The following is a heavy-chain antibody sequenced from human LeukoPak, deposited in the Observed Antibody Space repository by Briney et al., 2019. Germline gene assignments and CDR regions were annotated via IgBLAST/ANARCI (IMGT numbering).Heavy chain of an antibody. CDR2: IIPIFGTA. D-gene: IGHD5-18*01. J-gene: IGHJ5*02. Sequence: GASVKVSCKASGGTFSSYAISWGRQAPGQGLEWMGGIIPIFGTANYAQKFQGRVTITADEFTSTAYMELSRLRSEDTAVYYCERAWDTAMVMSWFDPWGQGTLVTVSS. CDR1: GGTFSSYA. CDR3: ERAWDTAMVMSWFDP. V-gene: IGHV1-69*13.